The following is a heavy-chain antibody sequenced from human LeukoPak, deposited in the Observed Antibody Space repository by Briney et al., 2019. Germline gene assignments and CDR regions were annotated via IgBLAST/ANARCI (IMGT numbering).Heavy chain of an antibody. V-gene: IGHV4-31*03. CDR3: ARASLAYCSGGSCYAIDH. CDR1: GGSISSGGYY. D-gene: IGHD2-15*01. J-gene: IGHJ4*02. Sequence: PSQTLSLTCTVSGGSISSGGYYWSWIRQHPGKGLEWIGYRHYSGTTYYNASLKSRLTISVDTSKNQFSLKLSSVTAADTAVYYCARASLAYCSGGSCYAIDHWGQGTLVTVSS. CDR2: RHYSGTT.